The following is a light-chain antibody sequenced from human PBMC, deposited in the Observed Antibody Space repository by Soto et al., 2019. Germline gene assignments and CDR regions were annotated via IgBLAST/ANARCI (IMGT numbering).Light chain of an antibody. CDR2: DDS. CDR1: GSNIGRNY. J-gene: IGLJ2*01. CDR3: GTWDESLGAGV. Sequence: QSVLTQPASQSAPPGEKVTISCSGRGSNIGRNYVSWYRQFPGTAPQLLIYDDSKRHSGVPDRLSGSRYGTSASLAIAGLQPGDEAVYYCGTWDESLGAGVFGGGTKLTVL. V-gene: IGLV1-51*01.